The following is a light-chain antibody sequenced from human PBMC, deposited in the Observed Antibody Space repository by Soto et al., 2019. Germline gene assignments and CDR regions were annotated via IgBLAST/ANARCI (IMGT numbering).Light chain of an antibody. J-gene: IGKJ2*01. Sequence: EIVLTQSPGTLSLSPGERATLSCRASQSVSSSYLAGYQQKPGQAPRLLIYGASSRATGIPDRFSGSGSGTDFTLTISRLEPEDFSVYYCQQYGSSSYTFGQGTKLEIQ. CDR3: QQYGSSSYT. CDR1: QSVSSSY. V-gene: IGKV3-20*01. CDR2: GAS.